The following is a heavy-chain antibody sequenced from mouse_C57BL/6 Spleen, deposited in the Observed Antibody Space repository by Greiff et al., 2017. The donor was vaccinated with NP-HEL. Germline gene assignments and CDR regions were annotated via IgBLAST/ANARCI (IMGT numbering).Heavy chain of an antibody. J-gene: IGHJ2*01. D-gene: IGHD2-10*02. CDR2: IDPSDSYT. V-gene: IGHV1-69*01. Sequence: QVQLQQPGAELVMPGASVKLSCKASGYTFTSYWMHWVKQRPGQGLEWIGEIDPSDSYTNYNQKFKGKSTLTVDKSSSTAYMQLSSLTSEDSAVYYSARARYGNYFDYWGQGTTLTVSS. CDR1: GYTFTSYW. CDR3: ARARYGNYFDY.